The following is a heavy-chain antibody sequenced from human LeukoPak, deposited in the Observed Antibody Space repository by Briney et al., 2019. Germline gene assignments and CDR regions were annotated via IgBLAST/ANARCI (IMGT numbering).Heavy chain of an antibody. J-gene: IGHJ4*02. D-gene: IGHD2-2*01. V-gene: IGHV4-34*01. CDR3: ASTERCSTTCPLDY. CDR1: GGSFSGYY. Sequence: SETLSLTCSVYGGSFSGYYWSWIRPPPGEGLEWIGEINHSGSSNYNPSLKSRVTISLDTSKKQFSLKLRSVTAADTVVYYCASTERCSTTCPLDYWGQGTLVTVSS. CDR2: INHSGSS.